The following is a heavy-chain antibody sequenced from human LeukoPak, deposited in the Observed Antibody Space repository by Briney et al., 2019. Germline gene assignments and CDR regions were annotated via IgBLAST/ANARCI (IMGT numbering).Heavy chain of an antibody. CDR1: GGTFSSYA. D-gene: IGHD2-15*01. J-gene: IGHJ4*02. V-gene: IGHV1-69*05. Sequence: SVKVSCKACGGTFSSYAISWVRQDPGQGLEWLGGIIPIFGTANYAQKFQGRVTITTDESTSTAYVELSSLRSEDTAVYYCARDPLDCSGGSCSDYWGQGTLVTVCS. CDR3: ARDPLDCSGGSCSDY. CDR2: IIPIFGTA.